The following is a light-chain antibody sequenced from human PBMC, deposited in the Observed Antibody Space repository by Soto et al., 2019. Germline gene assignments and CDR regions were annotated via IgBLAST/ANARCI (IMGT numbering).Light chain of an antibody. V-gene: IGKV3-15*01. CDR1: QRINSN. J-gene: IGKJ2*01. CDR2: GAS. CDR3: QQYNNWPPMYT. Sequence: EIVMTQSPATLSVSPGERATLSCRASQRINSNLAWYQQKPGQAPRLLIYGASTMATGIPARFSGSGSGTEFTLTISSLQSEDFAVYYCQQYNNWPPMYTFGQGTKLEIK.